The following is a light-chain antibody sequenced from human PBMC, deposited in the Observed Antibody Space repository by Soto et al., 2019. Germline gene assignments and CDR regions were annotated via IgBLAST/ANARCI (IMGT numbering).Light chain of an antibody. CDR1: SSDVGGYNY. Sequence: QSVLTQPASVSGSPGQSITISCTGTSSDVGGYNYVSWYQHHPGKAPKLIIYDVSNRPSGVSNRFSGSKSDNTASLTISGLQPEDEADYHCSSYTTSNTRQIVFGTGTKVTVL. J-gene: IGLJ1*01. V-gene: IGLV2-14*03. CDR2: DVS. CDR3: SSYTTSNTRQIV.